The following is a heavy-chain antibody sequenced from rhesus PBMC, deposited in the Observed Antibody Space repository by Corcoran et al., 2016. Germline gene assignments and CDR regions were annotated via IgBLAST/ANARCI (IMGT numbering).Heavy chain of an antibody. D-gene: IGHD3-22*01. CDR1: GGSISRRY. CDR3: ARNPAGWSEYYGPISYFDY. J-gene: IGHJ4*01. CDR2: IYGSGSST. V-gene: IGHV4-169*01. Sequence: LQLQESGPGLVKPSETLSVTCAVSGGSISRRYWSWIRQAPGKGLEGIGYIYGSGSSTKSHPPPKSRCTLSVNTSKNPVALMLSSVPAAATAVYYCARNPAGWSEYYGPISYFDYWGQGVLVTVSS.